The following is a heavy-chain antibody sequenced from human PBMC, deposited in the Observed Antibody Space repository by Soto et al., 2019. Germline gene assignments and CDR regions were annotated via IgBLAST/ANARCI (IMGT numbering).Heavy chain of an antibody. Sequence: QVQLVQSGAEVKKPGASVKVSRKASGYTFTSYDINWVRQATGQGLEWMGWMNPNSGNTGYAQKFQGRVTMTRNTSISTAYMELSSLRSEDTAVYYCARDYYDSSGYPHGMDVWGQGTTVTVSS. CDR1: GYTFTSYD. J-gene: IGHJ6*02. V-gene: IGHV1-8*01. CDR2: MNPNSGNT. CDR3: ARDYYDSSGYPHGMDV. D-gene: IGHD3-22*01.